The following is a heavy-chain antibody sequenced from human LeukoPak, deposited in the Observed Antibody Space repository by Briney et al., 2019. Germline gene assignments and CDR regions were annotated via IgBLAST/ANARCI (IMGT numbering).Heavy chain of an antibody. D-gene: IGHD5-24*01. CDR3: ALMALNGGKGIDY. CDR2: MNPNSGNT. V-gene: IGHV1-8*01. Sequence: ASVKVSCKASGYTFTSYDIKWVRQATGQGLEWMGWMNPNSGNTGYAQKFQGRVTMTRNTSISTAYMELSSLRSEDTAVYYCALMALNGGKGIDYWGQGTLVTVSS. J-gene: IGHJ4*02. CDR1: GYTFTSYD.